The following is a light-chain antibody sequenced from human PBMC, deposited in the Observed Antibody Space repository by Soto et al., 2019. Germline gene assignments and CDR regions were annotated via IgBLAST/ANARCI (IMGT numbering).Light chain of an antibody. Sequence: EIVLTQSPATLSLSPGERATLSCRASQSVSSYLAWYQQKPGQAPRLLIYAASNRTTGIPARFSGSGSGTDFTLTISSLKPEDLAVYYCQQRSNWPPKLTFGGGTKVEIK. CDR1: QSVSSY. CDR2: AAS. J-gene: IGKJ4*01. CDR3: QQRSNWPPKLT. V-gene: IGKV3-11*01.